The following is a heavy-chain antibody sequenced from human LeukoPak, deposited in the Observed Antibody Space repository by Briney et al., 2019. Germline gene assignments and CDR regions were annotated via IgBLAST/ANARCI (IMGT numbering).Heavy chain of an antibody. CDR1: GFTFTNYA. V-gene: IGHV3-23*01. Sequence: GGSLRLSCAASGFTFTNYAMSWVRHAPGKGLEWVSAISSAGDKTYYADSVKGRFTISRDISENTLYLQMTSLRVDDTAVYFCARAGQYSSSPPFDYWGQGTLVTVSS. J-gene: IGHJ4*02. CDR2: ISSAGDKT. CDR3: ARAGQYSSSPPFDY. D-gene: IGHD6-6*01.